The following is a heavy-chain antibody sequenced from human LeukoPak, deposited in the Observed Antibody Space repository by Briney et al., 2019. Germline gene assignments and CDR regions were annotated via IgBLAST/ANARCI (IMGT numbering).Heavy chain of an antibody. D-gene: IGHD1-26*01. CDR1: GGSIRSFY. J-gene: IGHJ4*02. V-gene: IGHV4-59*08. CDR3: ARHEGVGTYPLDY. CDR2: IFYTGST. Sequence: ETPSLTCSLCGGSIRSFYLGCIRQPPGKALEWIGHIFYTGSTTYTPSLKTRLTISLDTSKNQFSLNLSAVTAADTAVYYCARHEGVGTYPLDYWGQGILVTVSS.